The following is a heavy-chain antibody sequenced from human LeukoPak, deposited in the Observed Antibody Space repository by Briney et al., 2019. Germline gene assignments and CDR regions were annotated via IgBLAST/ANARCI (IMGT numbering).Heavy chain of an antibody. CDR2: IYYSGST. Sequence: PSETLSLTCTVSGGSISDYYWSWIRQPPGKGLEWIGYIYYSGSTNYNPSLKSRVTISVDTSKNQFSLKLSSVTAADTAVYYCARDQGPRYDFWSGYTNLYYYYYMDVWGKGTTVTVSS. V-gene: IGHV4-59*01. D-gene: IGHD3-3*01. CDR1: GGSISDYY. J-gene: IGHJ6*03. CDR3: ARDQGPRYDFWSGYTNLYYYYYMDV.